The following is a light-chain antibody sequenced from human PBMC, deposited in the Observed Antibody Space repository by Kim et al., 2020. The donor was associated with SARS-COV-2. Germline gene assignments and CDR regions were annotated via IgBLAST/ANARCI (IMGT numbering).Light chain of an antibody. J-gene: IGKJ1*01. V-gene: IGKV3-20*01. CDR3: HQYGNSPWT. Sequence: SPGESATLSCRASQTVNSRYFAWYQQTPGQATRLLLYGASTRAAGIPDRFSGSESGTDFTLTISRLEPEDFAVYYCHQYGNSPWTSGQGTKVDIK. CDR2: GAS. CDR1: QTVNSRY.